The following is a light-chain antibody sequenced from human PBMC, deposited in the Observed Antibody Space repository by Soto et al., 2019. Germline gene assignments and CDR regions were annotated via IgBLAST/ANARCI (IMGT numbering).Light chain of an antibody. Sequence: SVLTQPPSVSGTPGQSVTVSCSGSSSNIGSNSVEWYQQFPGAAPKLLIYSNALRPSGVPDRFSGSKSGTSASLAISGLQPEDEADYYCAVWDDSLMGVFGGGTKVTV. CDR2: SNA. J-gene: IGLJ1*01. CDR3: AVWDDSLMGV. V-gene: IGLV1-44*01. CDR1: SSNIGSNS.